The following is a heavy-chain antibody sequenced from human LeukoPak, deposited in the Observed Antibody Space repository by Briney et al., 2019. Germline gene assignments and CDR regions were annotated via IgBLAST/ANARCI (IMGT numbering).Heavy chain of an antibody. CDR3: ARAVGSGSYRGSGY. V-gene: IGHV3-30-3*01. J-gene: IGHJ4*02. CDR2: ISYDGSNK. D-gene: IGHD1-26*01. CDR1: GFTFSSYA. Sequence: GRSLRLSCAASGFTFSSYAMHWVRQAPVKVLEWVAVISYDGSNKYYADSVKGRFTISRDNSKNTLYLQMNSLRAEDTAVYYCARAVGSGSYRGSGYWGQGTLVTVSS.